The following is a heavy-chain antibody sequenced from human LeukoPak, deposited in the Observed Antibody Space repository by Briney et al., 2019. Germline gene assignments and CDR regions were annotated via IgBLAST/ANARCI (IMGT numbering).Heavy chain of an antibody. J-gene: IGHJ6*02. V-gene: IGHV3-23*01. CDR2: ISGSGGTT. CDR1: GFTFSNSS. D-gene: IGHD6-19*01. Sequence: PGGSLRLSCAASGFTFSNSSMSWVRQAPGKGLEWVSGISGSGGTTNYADSAKGRFAISRDNFKNTLYLHMNSLRAEDTAVYYCAKAEDNNGWALYYYYYALDVWGQGTTVTVSS. CDR3: AKAEDNNGWALYYYYYALDV.